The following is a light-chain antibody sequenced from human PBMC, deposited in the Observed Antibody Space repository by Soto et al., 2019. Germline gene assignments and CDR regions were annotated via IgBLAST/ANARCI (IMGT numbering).Light chain of an antibody. CDR3: QQANSFPLT. V-gene: IGKV3-11*01. CDR2: GAS. CDR1: QSVDSY. Sequence: EIVLTQSPASLSLSPGERATLSCRASQSVDSYLVWYQQKPGQAPRLLISGASNRATGIAARFSGSGSGTDFTLTINSLEPEDFATYYCQQANSFPLTFGGGTKVDIK. J-gene: IGKJ4*01.